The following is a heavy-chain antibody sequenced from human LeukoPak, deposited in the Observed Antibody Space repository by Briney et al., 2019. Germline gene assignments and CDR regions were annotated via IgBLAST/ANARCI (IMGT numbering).Heavy chain of an antibody. Sequence: KPSETLSLTCTVYGGSFSGYYWSWIRQPPGKGLEWIGEINHSGSTNCNPSLKSRVTISVDTSKNQFSLKLSSVTAADTAVYYCARGLATTRFDYWGQGTLVTVSS. V-gene: IGHV4-34*01. J-gene: IGHJ4*02. D-gene: IGHD1-26*01. CDR1: GGSFSGYY. CDR3: ARGLATTRFDY. CDR2: INHSGST.